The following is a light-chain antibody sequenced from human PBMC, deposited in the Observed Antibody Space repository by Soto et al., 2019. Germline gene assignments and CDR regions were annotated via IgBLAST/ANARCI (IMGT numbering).Light chain of an antibody. V-gene: IGKV2-28*01. CDR2: WGS. Sequence: DIVMTQSPLSLPVTPGEPASISCRSSQSLLHSNGYNYLDWYLQKPGQSPQLLIYWGSNRASGVPDRFSGSGSGADFTLKINRVEAEDVGVEYCMQGLQSPPTSGQGTKV. J-gene: IGKJ1*01. CDR1: QSLLHSNGYNY. CDR3: MQGLQSPPT.